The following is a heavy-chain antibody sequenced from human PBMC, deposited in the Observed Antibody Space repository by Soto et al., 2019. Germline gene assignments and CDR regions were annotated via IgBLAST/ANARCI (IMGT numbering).Heavy chain of an antibody. Sequence: QVQLVQSGAEVKKHGASVKVSCKASGYTFTSYYIHWVRQAPGQGLEWMGRINPSGGSTNYAQKFQGRVTMTRDTSTSTLYMDLRSLRTEDTAVYYCTMRVEMDYWGQGTRVTVSS. D-gene: IGHD1-1*01. V-gene: IGHV1-46*03. CDR1: GYTFTSYY. CDR3: TMRVEMDY. J-gene: IGHJ4*02. CDR2: INPSGGST.